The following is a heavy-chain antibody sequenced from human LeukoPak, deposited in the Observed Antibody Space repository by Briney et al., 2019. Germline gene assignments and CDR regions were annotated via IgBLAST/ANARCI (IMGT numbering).Heavy chain of an antibody. Sequence: PSETLSPTCTVSGGSISSYYWSWIRQPPGKGLEWIGYIYYSGSTNYNPSLKSRVTISVDTSKNQFSLKLSSVTAADTAVYYCARVGESAVAGSYYFDYWGQGTLVTVSS. V-gene: IGHV4-59*12. CDR3: ARVGESAVAGSYYFDY. CDR2: IYYSGST. CDR1: GGSISSYY. D-gene: IGHD6-19*01. J-gene: IGHJ4*02.